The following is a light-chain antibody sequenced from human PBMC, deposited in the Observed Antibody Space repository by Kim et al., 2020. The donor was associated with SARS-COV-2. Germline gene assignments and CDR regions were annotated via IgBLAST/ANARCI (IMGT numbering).Light chain of an antibody. J-gene: IGLJ3*02. CDR3: GAGDDILSGLV. CDR1: NTNIGNYY. V-gene: IGLV1-47*01. Sequence: GQRVTISCSGSNTNIGNYYVYWQQVFPRVAPQLLIYRNNQPSSGVPDRFAGTKSGSSASLAISGLRSEDEADYYCGAGDDILSGLVFGGGTQLTVL. CDR2: RNN.